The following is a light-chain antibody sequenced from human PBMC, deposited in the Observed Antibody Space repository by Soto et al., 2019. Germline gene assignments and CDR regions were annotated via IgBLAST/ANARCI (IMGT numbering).Light chain of an antibody. CDR1: QSVGTW. Sequence: DIQMTQSPSTLSASVGGRVTITCRASQSVGTWVAWYQQKPGKAPKLLIYGASNLESGVPSRFSGSGSGTEFTLTITTLQPDDFETYFCQQYNSNTWSFGPGTKV. CDR3: QQYNSNTWS. V-gene: IGKV1-5*01. CDR2: GAS. J-gene: IGKJ1*01.